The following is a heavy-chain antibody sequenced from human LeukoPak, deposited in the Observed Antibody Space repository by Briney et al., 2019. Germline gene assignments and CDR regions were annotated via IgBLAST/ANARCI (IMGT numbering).Heavy chain of an antibody. V-gene: IGHV2-70*17. CDR3: ARTRFGDQGSRIDF. J-gene: IGHJ4*02. CDR2: IDWDDDK. D-gene: IGHD3-10*01. Sequence: SGPTLVNPTQTLTLTCTFSGFSLTTSGMCVSWIRQPPGKALEWLARIDWDDDKFYSTSLKTRLTVSKDTSKNQVVLTVTNMDPVDTATYYCARTRFGDQGSRIDFWGQGTLVTVSS. CDR1: GFSLTTSGMC.